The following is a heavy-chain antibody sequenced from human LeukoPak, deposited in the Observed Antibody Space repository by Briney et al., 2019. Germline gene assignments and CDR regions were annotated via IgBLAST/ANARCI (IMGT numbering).Heavy chain of an antibody. V-gene: IGHV3-30-3*01. Sequence: PGGSLRLSCAASGFTFSNYWMHWVRQAPGKGLEWVAVISYDGSNKYYADSVKGRFTISRDNSKNMLYLQMNSLRAEDTAVYYCASSPRSGYYYGMDVWGQGTTVTVSS. CDR2: ISYDGSNK. J-gene: IGHJ6*02. CDR1: GFTFSNYW. D-gene: IGHD2-15*01. CDR3: ASSPRSGYYYGMDV.